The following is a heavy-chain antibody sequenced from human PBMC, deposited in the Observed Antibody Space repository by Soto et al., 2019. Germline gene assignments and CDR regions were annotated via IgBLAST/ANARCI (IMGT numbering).Heavy chain of an antibody. J-gene: IGHJ3*02. Sequence: QVLLAQSGAEVKKPGASVKVSCKTSGYTFTSYIIQWVRQAPGQGLEWVGMINPSGGSTNYAQKFQGRVTVTRDTSTSTVYMDLSSLRSEDTVVYYCGRVRTRDYWSGYSPVDIWGQGTMVTVSS. CDR1: GYTFTSYI. D-gene: IGHD3-3*01. V-gene: IGHV1-46*01. CDR3: GRVRTRDYWSGYSPVDI. CDR2: INPSGGST.